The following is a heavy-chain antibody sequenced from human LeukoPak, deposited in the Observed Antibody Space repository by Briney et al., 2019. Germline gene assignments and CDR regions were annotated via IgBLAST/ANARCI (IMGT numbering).Heavy chain of an antibody. V-gene: IGHV4-59*01. CDR3: ARHRGQYYFDY. CDR2: IYYSGST. Sequence: SETLSLTCTVSGGSISSYYWSWIRQPPGKGLEWIGYIYYSGSTNYNPSLKSRVTISVATSKNQSSLKLSSVTAADAAVYYCARHRGQYYFDYWGQGTLVTVSS. CDR1: GGSISSYY. J-gene: IGHJ4*02.